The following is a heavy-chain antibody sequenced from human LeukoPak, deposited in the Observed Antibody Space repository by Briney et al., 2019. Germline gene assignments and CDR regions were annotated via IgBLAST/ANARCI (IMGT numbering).Heavy chain of an antibody. J-gene: IGHJ4*02. CDR2: ISSSGSTI. V-gene: IGHV3-11*01. CDR3: ASGTVAARVGGVFDY. D-gene: IGHD6-6*01. CDR1: GFTFSDYY. Sequence: GGSLRLSCAASGFTFSDYYMSWIRQAPGKGLEWVSYISSSGSTIYYADSVKGRFTISWDNAKNSLYLQMNSLRAEDTAVYYCASGTVAARVGGVFDYWGQGTLVTVSS.